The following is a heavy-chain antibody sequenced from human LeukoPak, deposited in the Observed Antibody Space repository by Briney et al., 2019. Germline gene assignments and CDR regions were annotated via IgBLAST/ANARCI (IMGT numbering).Heavy chain of an antibody. CDR2: INTNTGNP. J-gene: IGHJ6*02. D-gene: IGHD3-10*01. CDR1: GYTFTSYG. Sequence: GASVKVSCKASGYTFTSYGISWVRQAPGQGLEWMGWINTNTGNPTYAQGFTGRFVFSLDTSVSTAYLQISSLKAEDTAVYYCARDPSHYGSGSYYYYYGMDVWGQGTTVTVSS. CDR3: ARDPSHYGSGSYYYYYGMDV. V-gene: IGHV7-4-1*02.